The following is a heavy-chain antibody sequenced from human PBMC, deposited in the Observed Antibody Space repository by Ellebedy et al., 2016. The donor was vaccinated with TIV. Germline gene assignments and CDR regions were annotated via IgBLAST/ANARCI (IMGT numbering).Heavy chain of an antibody. D-gene: IGHD6-19*01. CDR3: ARDLDSSGWRHDAFDN. J-gene: IGHJ3*02. CDR1: GYTFTSYD. Sequence: AASVQVSCKASGYTFTSYDMHWVRQAPGQRLEWMGWINAGNGNTKYLQKLQGRVTITRDTSARTVYMELSSLRSEDTAVYYCARDLDSSGWRHDAFDNWGQGTMVTVSS. CDR2: INAGNGNT. V-gene: IGHV1-3*01.